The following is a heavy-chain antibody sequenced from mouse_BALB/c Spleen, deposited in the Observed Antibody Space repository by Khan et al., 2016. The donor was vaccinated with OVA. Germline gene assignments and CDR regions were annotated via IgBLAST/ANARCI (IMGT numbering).Heavy chain of an antibody. CDR2: ISSGSSTI. CDR1: GFTFSGFG. CDR3: ARSDYYGVAY. Sequence: EVELVESGGGLVQPGGSRKLSCAASGFTFSGFGMHWVRQAPEKGLEWVAYISSGSSTIYYADTLKGRFTISRDNPKNTLFLQMTSLRSEDTAMDYCARSDYYGVAYWGQGTLVTVSA. D-gene: IGHD1-1*01. J-gene: IGHJ3*01. V-gene: IGHV5-17*02.